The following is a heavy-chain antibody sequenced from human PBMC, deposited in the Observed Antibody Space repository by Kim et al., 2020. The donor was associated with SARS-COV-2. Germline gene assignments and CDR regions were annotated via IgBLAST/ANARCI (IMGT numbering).Heavy chain of an antibody. Sequence: QFTISRDNAKNTLYLQMNSLRAEDTAVYYCARVPWSRVQCCVYSQYDMDVWGQGTTVTVSS. J-gene: IGHJ6*02. D-gene: IGHD2-15*01. CDR3: ARVPWSRVQCCVYSQYDMDV. V-gene: IGHV3-30*04.